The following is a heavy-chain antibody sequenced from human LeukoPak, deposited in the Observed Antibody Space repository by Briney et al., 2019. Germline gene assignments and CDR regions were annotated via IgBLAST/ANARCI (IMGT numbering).Heavy chain of an antibody. CDR2: ITRNAESA. J-gene: IGHJ3*02. V-gene: IGHV3-20*04. D-gene: IGHD3-10*01. Sequence: GGSLRLSCEASGLSSADYDMTWVRQAPGKGLEWVSGITRNAESAGYAESVKGRFSISRDSAKNSLYLQMNSLRAEDTAFYYCATTFYYGDDPGRAAFDIWGRGTMVTVSS. CDR3: ATTFYYGDDPGRAAFDI. CDR1: GLSSADYD.